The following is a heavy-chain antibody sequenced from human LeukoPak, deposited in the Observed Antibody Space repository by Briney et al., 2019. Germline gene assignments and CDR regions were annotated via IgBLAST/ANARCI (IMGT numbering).Heavy chain of an antibody. CDR2: ISYSGTT. Sequence: ASETLSLTCTVSGASIRGFYWSWLRQSPGKGLEWIGYISYSGTTNYNPSLKSRLILSVDMSNNQFSLTLTSVTAADTAVYPCARDYGGKFDSWGQGTLVTVSS. V-gene: IGHV4-59*13. CDR3: ARDYGGKFDS. D-gene: IGHD4-23*01. J-gene: IGHJ4*02. CDR1: GASIRGFY.